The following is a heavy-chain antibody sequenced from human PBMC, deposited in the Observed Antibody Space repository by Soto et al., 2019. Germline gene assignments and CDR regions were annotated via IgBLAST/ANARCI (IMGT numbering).Heavy chain of an antibody. V-gene: IGHV2-26*01. CDR2: IFSNDEK. Sequence: QVTLKESGPVLVKPTETLTLTCTVSGFSLSNARMGVSWIRQPPGKALEWLAHIFSNDEKSYSTSLKSRLTISKDPSKSQVVLTMTNMDPVDTATYYCARTGVSDFLWFGEPSSKSGYYGMDVWGQGTTVTVSS. J-gene: IGHJ6*02. D-gene: IGHD3-10*01. CDR3: ARTGVSDFLWFGEPSSKSGYYGMDV. CDR1: GFSLSNARMG.